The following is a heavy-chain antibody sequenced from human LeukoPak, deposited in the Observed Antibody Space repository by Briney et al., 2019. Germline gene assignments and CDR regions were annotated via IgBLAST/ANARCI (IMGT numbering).Heavy chain of an antibody. CDR1: GGSFSVYY. J-gene: IGHJ4*02. Sequence: PSETLSLTCAVYGGSFSVYYWSWIRQPPGKGLEWIGEINHSGSTNYNPSLKSRVTISVDTSKNQFSLKLSSVTAADTAVSYCAREDVDTAMVTKLDYWGQGTLVTVSS. D-gene: IGHD5-18*01. CDR3: AREDVDTAMVTKLDY. V-gene: IGHV4-34*01. CDR2: INHSGST.